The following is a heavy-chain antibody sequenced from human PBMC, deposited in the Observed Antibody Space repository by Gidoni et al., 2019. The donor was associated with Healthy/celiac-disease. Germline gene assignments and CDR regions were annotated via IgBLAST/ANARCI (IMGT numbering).Heavy chain of an antibody. CDR1: GGSISSYY. J-gene: IGHJ6*02. CDR2: IYYSGST. D-gene: IGHD3-10*01. CDR3: ARVGSMVRGVIINHGMDV. Sequence: QVQLQESGPGLVKPSETLSLTCTVSGGSISSYYWSWIRQPPGKGLEWIGYIYYSGSTNYNPSLKSRVTISVDTSKNQFSLKLSSVTAADTAVYYCARVGSMVRGVIINHGMDVWGQGTTVTVSS. V-gene: IGHV4-59*01.